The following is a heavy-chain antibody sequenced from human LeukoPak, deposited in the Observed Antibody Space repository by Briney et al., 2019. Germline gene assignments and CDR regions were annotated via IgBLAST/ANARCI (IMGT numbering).Heavy chain of an antibody. D-gene: IGHD5-18*01. CDR3: ARGFLERAMANEDWFDP. V-gene: IGHV1-69*01. Sequence: ASVKVSCKASGGTFSSYAISWVRQAPGQGLEWMGGIIPIFGTANYAQKFQGRVTITADESTSTAYMELSSLRSEDTAVYYCARGFLERAMANEDWFDPWGQGTLVTVSS. CDR2: IIPIFGTA. CDR1: GGTFSSYA. J-gene: IGHJ5*02.